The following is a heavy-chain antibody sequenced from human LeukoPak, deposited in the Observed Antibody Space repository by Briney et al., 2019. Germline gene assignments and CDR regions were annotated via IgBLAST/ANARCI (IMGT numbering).Heavy chain of an antibody. CDR1: GYTYTSYD. CDR2: MNPNSGNT. J-gene: IGHJ6*02. CDR3: ARGVVPAAMEAGYYYGMDV. Sequence: ASVKVSCKASGYTYTSYDINWVRQATGQGLEWMGWMNPNSGNTGYAQKFQGRVTMTRNTSISTAYMELSSLRSEDTAVYYCARGVVPAAMEAGYYYGMDVWGQGTTVTVSS. V-gene: IGHV1-8*01. D-gene: IGHD2-2*01.